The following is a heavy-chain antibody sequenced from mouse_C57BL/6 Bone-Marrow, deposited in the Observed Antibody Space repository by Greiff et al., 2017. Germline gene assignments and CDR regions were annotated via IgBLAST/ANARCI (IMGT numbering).Heavy chain of an antibody. J-gene: IGHJ3*01. CDR1: GYTFTAYS. V-gene: IGHV1-75*01. CDR3: ARRSRWLLSWFAY. D-gene: IGHD2-3*01. Sequence: VKLQQSGPELVKPGASVKISCKASGYTFTAYSINWVKQRPGQGLEWIGWIFPGSGSTYYNEKFKGKATLTVDKSSSTAYMLLSSLTSEDSAVYFCARRSRWLLSWFAYWGQGTLVTVSA. CDR2: IFPGSGST.